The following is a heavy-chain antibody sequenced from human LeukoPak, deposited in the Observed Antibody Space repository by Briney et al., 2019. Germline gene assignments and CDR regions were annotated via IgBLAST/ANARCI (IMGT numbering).Heavy chain of an antibody. J-gene: IGHJ4*02. D-gene: IGHD2/OR15-2a*01. Sequence: GGSLRLSCAASGFRLSDSAMHWVRQAPGKGLEWVAFISYDGRRLYYGDSGKGRFTISRDTSKNALYLQMDSLRAEDTAVYYCTKDRTDTWSFDYWGQGTLVTVSS. V-gene: IGHV3-30*18. CDR2: ISYDGRRL. CDR3: TKDRTDTWSFDY. CDR1: GFRLSDSA.